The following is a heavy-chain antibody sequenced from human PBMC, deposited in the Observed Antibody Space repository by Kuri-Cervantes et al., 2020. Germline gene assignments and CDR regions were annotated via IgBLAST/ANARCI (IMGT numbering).Heavy chain of an antibody. Sequence: SETLSLTCAVSGGSISSSNWWSWVRQPPGKGLEWIGSIYYSGSTYYNPSLKSRVTISVDTSKNQFSLKLSSVTAADTAVYYCARGRSKDYFDYWGQGTLVTVSS. CDR1: GGSISSSNW. V-gene: IGHV4-39*01. CDR2: IYYSGST. J-gene: IGHJ4*02. CDR3: ARGRSKDYFDY.